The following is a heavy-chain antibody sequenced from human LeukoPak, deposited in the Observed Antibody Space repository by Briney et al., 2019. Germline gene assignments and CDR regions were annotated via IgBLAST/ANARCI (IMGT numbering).Heavy chain of an antibody. J-gene: IGHJ4*02. Sequence: PSETLSLTCTVSGGSISSSSYYWGWIRQPPGKGLEWTGSIYYSGSTYYNPSLKSRVTISVDTSKNQFSLKLSSVTAADTAVYYCAATWAGYSHLYWGQGTLVTVSS. V-gene: IGHV4-39*01. CDR3: AATWAGYSHLY. D-gene: IGHD6-13*01. CDR2: IYYSGST. CDR1: GGSISSSSYY.